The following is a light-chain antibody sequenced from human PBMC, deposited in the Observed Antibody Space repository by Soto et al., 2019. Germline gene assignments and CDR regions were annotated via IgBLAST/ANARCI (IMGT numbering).Light chain of an antibody. Sequence: QSVLTQPASVSGSPGQSITISCTGTSSDVGGYNYVSWYQQHPGKVPKLMIFEVSNRPSGVSNRFSGSKSGNTASLTISGLQAEDEADYYCSSYTTSRTLVFGPGTKAPS. CDR1: SSDVGGYNY. V-gene: IGLV2-14*01. CDR2: EVS. CDR3: SSYTTSRTLV. J-gene: IGLJ1*01.